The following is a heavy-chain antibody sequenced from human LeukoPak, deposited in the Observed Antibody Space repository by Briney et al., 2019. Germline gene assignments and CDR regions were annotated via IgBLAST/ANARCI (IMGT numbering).Heavy chain of an antibody. CDR2: ISSSGSTI. Sequence: PGGSLRLSCAASGFTFSSYEMNWVRQAPGKGLEWVSYISSSGSTIYYADSVKGRFTISRDNAKNSLYLQMNSLRAEDTAVYYCARDGWYSGYDFDYWGQGTLVTVSS. J-gene: IGHJ4*02. CDR1: GFTFSSYE. CDR3: ARDGWYSGYDFDY. D-gene: IGHD5-12*01. V-gene: IGHV3-48*03.